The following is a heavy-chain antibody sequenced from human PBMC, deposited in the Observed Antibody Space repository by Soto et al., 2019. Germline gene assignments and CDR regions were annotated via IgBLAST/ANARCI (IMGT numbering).Heavy chain of an antibody. CDR1: GFTFSSYG. Sequence: PGGSLRLSCAASGFTFSSYGMHWVRQAPGKGLEWVAVISYDGSNKYYADSVKGRFTISRDNSKNTLYLQMNSLRAEDTAVYYCARGGSYYYDSSGSLDYWGQGTLVTVSS. V-gene: IGHV3-30*03. D-gene: IGHD3-22*01. CDR2: ISYDGSNK. J-gene: IGHJ4*02. CDR3: ARGGSYYYDSSGSLDY.